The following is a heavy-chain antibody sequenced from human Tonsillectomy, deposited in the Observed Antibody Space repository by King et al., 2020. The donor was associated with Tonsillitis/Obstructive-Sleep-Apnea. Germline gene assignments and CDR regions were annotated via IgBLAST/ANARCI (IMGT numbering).Heavy chain of an antibody. Sequence: VQLQESGPGLVKPSETLSLTCTVSDGSISSYYWSWIRQPAGKGLEWIGRIYTSGSTNYNPSLKSRVTMSVDTSKTQFSLNLSSVTAADTAVYYCARVQDYDSSGYSGNNWFDSWGQGTLVTVSS. J-gene: IGHJ5*01. V-gene: IGHV4-4*07. D-gene: IGHD3-22*01. CDR1: DGSISSYY. CDR2: IYTSGST. CDR3: ARVQDYDSSGYSGNNWFDS.